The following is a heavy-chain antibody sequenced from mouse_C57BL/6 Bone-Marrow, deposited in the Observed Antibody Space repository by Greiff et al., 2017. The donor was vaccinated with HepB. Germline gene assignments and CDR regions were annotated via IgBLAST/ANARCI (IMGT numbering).Heavy chain of an antibody. Sequence: EVQLQQSGPELVKPGASVKISCKASGYSFTGYYMNWVKQSPEKSLEWIGEINPSTGGTTYNQKFKAKATLTVDKSASTAYMQLKSLTSEDSAVYYCARWATTVGDDYAMDYWGQGTSVTVSS. D-gene: IGHD1-1*01. V-gene: IGHV1-42*01. CDR2: INPSTGGT. CDR1: GYSFTGYY. CDR3: ARWATTVGDDYAMDY. J-gene: IGHJ4*01.